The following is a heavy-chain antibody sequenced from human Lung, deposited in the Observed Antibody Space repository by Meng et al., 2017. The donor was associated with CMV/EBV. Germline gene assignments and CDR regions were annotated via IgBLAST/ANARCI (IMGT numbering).Heavy chain of an antibody. CDR2: IYYSGST. J-gene: IGHJ6*02. CDR3: ARDGSLVRLDF. D-gene: IGHD1-26*01. V-gene: IGHV4-59*01. CDR1: GGSISSYY. Sequence: SEPXSLTCPVPGGSISSYYWSWIRQLPGKGLEWIGDIYYSGSTNYTPSLKSRVTRSVDTSKNQFSLKLSSVTAADTAVYYCARDGSLVRLDFWGRGTTVTVSS.